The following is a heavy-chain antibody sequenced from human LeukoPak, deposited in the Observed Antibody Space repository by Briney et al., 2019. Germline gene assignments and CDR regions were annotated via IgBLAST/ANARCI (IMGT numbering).Heavy chain of an antibody. CDR2: IYYSGST. J-gene: IGHJ4*02. D-gene: IGHD4-11*01. CDR3: ARTRGYSNYGLDY. Sequence: TSETLSLTCTVSGGSISSYYWSWIRQPPGKGLEWIGYIYYSGSTNYNPSLKSRVTISVDTSKNQFSLKLSSVTAADTAVYYCARTRGYSNYGLDYWGQGTLVTVSS. CDR1: GGSISSYY. V-gene: IGHV4-59*01.